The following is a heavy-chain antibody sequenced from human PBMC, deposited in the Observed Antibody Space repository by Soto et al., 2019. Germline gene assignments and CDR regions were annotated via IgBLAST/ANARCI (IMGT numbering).Heavy chain of an antibody. CDR3: ARDQGYYYDSSGYYSYDAFDI. CDR1: GFTFSSDG. V-gene: IGHV3-30*03. J-gene: IGHJ3*02. Sequence: PGGSLRLSCAASGFTFSSDGMHWVRQAPGKGLEWVAVISYDGSNKYYADSVKGRFTISRDNSKNTLYLQMNSLRAEDTAVYYCARDQGYYYDSSGYYSYDAFDIWGQGTMVT. D-gene: IGHD3-22*01. CDR2: ISYDGSNK.